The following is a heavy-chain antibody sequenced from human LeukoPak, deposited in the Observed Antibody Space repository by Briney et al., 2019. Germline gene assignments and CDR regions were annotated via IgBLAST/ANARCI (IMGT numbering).Heavy chain of an antibody. CDR1: GFTFSSYA. CDR2: ISGSGGST. V-gene: IGHV3-23*01. CDR3: AKDEYYYGSGNYYFDY. Sequence: SGGSLRLSCAASGFTFSSYAMSWVRQAPGKGLEWVSAISGSGGSTYYADSVKGRFTISRDNSKNTLYLQMNSLRAEDTAVYYCAKDEYYYGSGNYYFDYWGQGTPVTVSS. J-gene: IGHJ4*02. D-gene: IGHD3-10*01.